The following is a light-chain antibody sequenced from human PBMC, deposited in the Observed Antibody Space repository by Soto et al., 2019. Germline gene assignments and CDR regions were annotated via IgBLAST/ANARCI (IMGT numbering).Light chain of an antibody. CDR2: AAY. CDR3: QTYDNAPLT. J-gene: IGKJ4*01. V-gene: IGKV1-27*01. CDR1: QDISTY. Sequence: DIQMTQAPSSLSASVGDRVTITCRARQDISTYLAWCQQKPGKVPKLLISAAYTLQSGVPPRFSGSGSGTDFTLTISSLQPEDVATYYCQTYDNAPLTFGGGTKAEIK.